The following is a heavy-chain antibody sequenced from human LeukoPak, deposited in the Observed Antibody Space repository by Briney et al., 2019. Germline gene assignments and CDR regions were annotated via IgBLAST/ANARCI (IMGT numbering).Heavy chain of an antibody. V-gene: IGHV1-46*01. Sequence: ASVKVSCKASGYTFTSYYMHWVRQAPGQGLEWMGIINPSGGSTSYAQKFQGRVTMTRDTSTSTVYMELSSLRSEDTAVYYCARERVLLWFGELLQRGRYGMDVWGQGTTVTVSS. CDR3: ARERVLLWFGELLQRGRYGMDV. J-gene: IGHJ6*02. CDR1: GYTFTSYY. D-gene: IGHD3-10*01. CDR2: INPSGGST.